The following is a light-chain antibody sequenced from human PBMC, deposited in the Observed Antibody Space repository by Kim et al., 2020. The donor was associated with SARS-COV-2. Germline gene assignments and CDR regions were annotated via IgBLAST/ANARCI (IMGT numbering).Light chain of an antibody. CDR2: RNN. Sequence: VTISCSGSRSNIGSNYVSWYQQLPGTAPKLLIYRNNQRPSGVPDRFSGSKSGTSASLAISGLRSEDEADYYCAAWDDSLSGSWVFGGGTQLTVL. V-gene: IGLV1-47*01. CDR3: AAWDDSLSGSWV. J-gene: IGLJ3*02. CDR1: RSNIGSNY.